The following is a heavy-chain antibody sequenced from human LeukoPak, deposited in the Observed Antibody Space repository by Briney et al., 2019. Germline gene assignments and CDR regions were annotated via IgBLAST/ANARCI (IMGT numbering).Heavy chain of an antibody. CDR2: ISYGGSNK. D-gene: IGHD1-26*01. J-gene: IGHJ4*02. CDR1: GFTFSSYA. V-gene: IGHV3-30*04. CDR3: AKDTGVGATIDY. Sequence: PGGSLRLSCAASGFTFSSYAMHWVRQAPGKGLEWVAVISYGGSNKYYADSVKGRFTISRDNSKNTLYLQMNSLRAEDTAVYYCAKDTGVGATIDYWGQGTLVTVSS.